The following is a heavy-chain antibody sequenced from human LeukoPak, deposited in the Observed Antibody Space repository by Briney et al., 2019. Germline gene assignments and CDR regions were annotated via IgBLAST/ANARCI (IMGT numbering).Heavy chain of an antibody. J-gene: IGHJ4*02. Sequence: SETLSLTCTVSGGSISSSSYYWGWIRRPPGKGLEWIGSIYYSGSTYYNPSLKSRVTISEDTSENQFSLKLSSVTAADTAVYYCARSDSYDFPHVVYWGQGTLVTVSS. CDR2: IYYSGST. CDR3: ARSDSYDFPHVVY. CDR1: GGSISSSSYY. D-gene: IGHD3/OR15-3a*01. V-gene: IGHV4-39*01.